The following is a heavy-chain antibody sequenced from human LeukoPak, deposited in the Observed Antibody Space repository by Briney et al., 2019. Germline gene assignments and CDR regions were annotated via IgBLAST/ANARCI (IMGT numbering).Heavy chain of an antibody. CDR3: ARDLTIGSSGSYYFDY. Sequence: GGSLRLSCAASGFTLSSYSMNWVRQAPGKGLEWVSSISSSSSYIHYTDSVKGRFTISRDNAKNSLYLQMNSLRAEDTAVYYCARDLTIGSSGSYYFDYWGQGTLVTVSS. CDR1: GFTLSSYS. V-gene: IGHV3-21*01. D-gene: IGHD6-19*01. CDR2: ISSSSSYI. J-gene: IGHJ4*02.